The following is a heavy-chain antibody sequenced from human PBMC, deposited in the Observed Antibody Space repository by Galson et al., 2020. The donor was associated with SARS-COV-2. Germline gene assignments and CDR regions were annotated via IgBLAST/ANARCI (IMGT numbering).Heavy chain of an antibody. CDR3: ARETYEIVTGSYYGMDV. V-gene: IGHV2-70*04. CDR1: GFSLSTSGMR. J-gene: IGHJ6*02. Sequence: SGPTLVQPTQTLTLTCTFSGFSLSTSGMRVSWIRQPPGKALEWLARIDWDDDKFYSTSLKTRLTISKDTSKNQVVLTMTNMDPVDTATYYCARETYEIVTGSYYGMDVWGQGTTVTVSS. CDR2: IDWDDDK. D-gene: IGHD3-9*01.